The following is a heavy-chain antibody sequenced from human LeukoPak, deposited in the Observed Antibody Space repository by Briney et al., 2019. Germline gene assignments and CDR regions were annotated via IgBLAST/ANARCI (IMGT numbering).Heavy chain of an antibody. D-gene: IGHD3-10*01. Sequence: ASVKVSCKASGYSYPSYGISWVRQAPGQGPEWMGWISPYNDNTNYAQKLQGRATLTTDTSTSTAYMELRSLRSDDTAVYYCARHFYGSGTYYHFDYWGQGTLVTVSS. J-gene: IGHJ4*02. V-gene: IGHV1-18*01. CDR3: ARHFYGSGTYYHFDY. CDR1: GYSYPSYG. CDR2: ISPYNDNT.